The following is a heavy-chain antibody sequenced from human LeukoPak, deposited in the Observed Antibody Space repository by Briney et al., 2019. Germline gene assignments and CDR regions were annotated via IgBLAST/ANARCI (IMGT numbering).Heavy chain of an antibody. J-gene: IGHJ4*02. Sequence: ASGTLSCTGSGCTFTICDNNRVREPPAQGKEWVGWTTPNSGNTGYAQKFQGRVTITRNTSISTAYMELSSLRSEDTAGYYCARARGRSGYDFGYWGQGTLVTVSS. V-gene: IGHV1-8*03. D-gene: IGHD5-12*01. CDR2: TTPNSGNT. CDR3: ARARGRSGYDFGY. CDR1: GCTFTICD.